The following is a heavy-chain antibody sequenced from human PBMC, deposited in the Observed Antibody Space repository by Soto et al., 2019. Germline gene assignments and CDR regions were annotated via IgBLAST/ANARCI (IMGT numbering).Heavy chain of an antibody. J-gene: IGHJ4*02. CDR1: GFSFSTYG. CDR2: ISKDGSNK. D-gene: IGHD1-26*01. V-gene: IGHV3-30*18. CDR3: ANGFGTYCAFAS. Sequence: QVHLVESGGGVVQPGRSLRLSCAASGFSFSTYGMHWVRQAPGKGLEWVAFISKDGSNKYYADCVKGRFTIYRDNSMTTLSLQMNRLRAEDTAVYSCANGFGTYCAFASWGQGTLVTVSS.